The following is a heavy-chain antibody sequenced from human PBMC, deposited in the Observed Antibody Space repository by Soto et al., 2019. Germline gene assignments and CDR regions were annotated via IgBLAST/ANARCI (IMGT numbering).Heavy chain of an antibody. CDR1: GFTFSGSA. CDR3: TRDPRNYYDSSGSANWFDP. CDR2: IRSKTNSYAT. Sequence: GGSLRLSCAASGFTFSGSAMHWVRQASGKGLEWVGRIRSKTNSYATAYAASVKGRFTISRDDSKNTAYLQMNSLKIEDTAVYYCTRDPRNYYDSSGSANWFDPWGQGTLVTVSS. J-gene: IGHJ5*02. D-gene: IGHD3-22*01. V-gene: IGHV3-73*01.